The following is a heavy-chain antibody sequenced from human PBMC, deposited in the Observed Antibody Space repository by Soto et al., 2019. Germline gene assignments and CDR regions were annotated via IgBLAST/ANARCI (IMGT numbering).Heavy chain of an antibody. J-gene: IGHJ4*02. D-gene: IGHD2-2*01. CDR2: IWYDGSNK. CDR1: GFTFSSYG. CDR3: AREDIVVVPAVPNFDY. Sequence: GGSLRLSCAASGFTFSSYGMHWVRQAPGKGLEWVAVIWYDGSNKYYADSVKGRFTISRDNSKNTLYLQMNSLRAEDTAVYYCAREDIVVVPAVPNFDYWGQGTLVTVSS. V-gene: IGHV3-33*01.